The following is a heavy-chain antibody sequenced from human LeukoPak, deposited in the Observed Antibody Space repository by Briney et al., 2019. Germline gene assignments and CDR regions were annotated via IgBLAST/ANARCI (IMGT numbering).Heavy chain of an antibody. Sequence: PSETLSLTCTVSGGSISSYYWNRIRQPPGKGLEWIGYIYYSGSTNYNPSLKSRVTISVDTSKNQFSLKLSSVTAADTAVYYCARDDYGEYGYFDLWGRGTLVTVSS. CDR2: IYYSGST. V-gene: IGHV4-59*01. CDR1: GGSISSYY. D-gene: IGHD4-17*01. J-gene: IGHJ2*01. CDR3: ARDDYGEYGYFDL.